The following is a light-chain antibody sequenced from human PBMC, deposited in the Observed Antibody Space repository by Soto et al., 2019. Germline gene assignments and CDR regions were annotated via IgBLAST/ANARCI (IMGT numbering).Light chain of an antibody. V-gene: IGKV3D-15*01. Sequence: EIWMTQSPATLSVSPGETASLSCGASQSAGNFLAWYQQNTGKAPRLLIYYISTRATGIPARFSGSGSGTELTITINSMQSEDSEVYYCQQHNQSPITFGHGTRLEIK. CDR3: QQHNQSPIT. J-gene: IGKJ5*01. CDR2: YIS. CDR1: QSAGNF.